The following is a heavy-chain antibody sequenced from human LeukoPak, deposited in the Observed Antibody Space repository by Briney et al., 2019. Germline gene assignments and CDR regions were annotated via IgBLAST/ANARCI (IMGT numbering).Heavy chain of an antibody. CDR1: GYSFTSYW. CDR2: IDPSDSYA. CDR3: ARLRGRDGYNLYFFDY. V-gene: IGHV5-10-1*01. Sequence: GESLKISCKGSGYSFTSYWIGWVRQMPGKGLEWMGRIDPSDSYANYSPSFQGHVTISADKSISTAYLQWSSLKASDTAMYYCARLRGRDGYNLYFFDYWGQGTLVTVSS. J-gene: IGHJ4*02. D-gene: IGHD5-24*01.